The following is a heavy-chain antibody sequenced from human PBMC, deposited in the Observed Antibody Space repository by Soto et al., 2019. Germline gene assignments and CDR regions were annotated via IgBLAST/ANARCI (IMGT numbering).Heavy chain of an antibody. CDR1: GFIFSNYA. V-gene: IGHV3-23*01. CDR3: AKSQSSLYYMDV. Sequence: EVQVLESGGGLVQPGGSLRLSCVGSGFIFSNYAMAWVRQAPGKGLEWVSGFGGSGGTYYADSVKGRYTISRDNSKTTLYLHMNSLRVEDTAVYYCAKSQSSLYYMDVWGKGTAVTVSS. J-gene: IGHJ6*03. CDR2: FGGSGGT.